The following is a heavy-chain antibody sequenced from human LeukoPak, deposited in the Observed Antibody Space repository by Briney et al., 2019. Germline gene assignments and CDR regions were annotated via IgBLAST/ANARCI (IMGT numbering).Heavy chain of an antibody. J-gene: IGHJ5*02. CDR1: GFIFSSYW. CDR2: IGSGADL. V-gene: IGHV3-23*01. D-gene: IGHD3-16*01. Sequence: GGSLRLSCGASGFIFSSYWMSWVRQAPGKGPEWVATIGSGADLFYAESVKGRFTISRDDPRNTVWLQMNSLRAEDTALYYCAKDWTPHNRVYDCLDAWGQGTQVTVSS. CDR3: AKDWTPHNRVYDCLDA.